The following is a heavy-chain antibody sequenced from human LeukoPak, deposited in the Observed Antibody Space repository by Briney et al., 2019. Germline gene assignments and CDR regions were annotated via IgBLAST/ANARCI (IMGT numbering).Heavy chain of an antibody. D-gene: IGHD3-9*01. CDR3: ARDDILTGYYSFDY. V-gene: IGHV1-69*06. CDR2: IIPIFGTA. CDR1: GGTFSSYA. Sequence: GASVKVSCTASGGTFSSYAISWVRQAPGQGLEWMGGIIPIFGTANYAQKFQGRVTITADKSTSTAYMELSSLRSEDTAVYYCARDDILTGYYSFDYWGQGTLVTISS. J-gene: IGHJ4*02.